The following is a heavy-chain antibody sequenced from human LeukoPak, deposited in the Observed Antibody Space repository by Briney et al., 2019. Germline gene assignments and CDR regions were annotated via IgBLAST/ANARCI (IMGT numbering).Heavy chain of an antibody. D-gene: IGHD2-2*01. V-gene: IGHV4-34*01. CDR3: GIFMDVVPGSMS. CDR2: ISHGGIT. J-gene: IGHJ4*02. CDR1: DGSLINYY. Sequence: PSETLSLTCGVYDGSLINYYCHWIRQAPGKGLEWIGEISHGGITKHNPSLKSRVTMSQDTSKRQFSLKMSSMTAADTGVYYCGIFMDVVPGSMSWGLGTLVTVSS.